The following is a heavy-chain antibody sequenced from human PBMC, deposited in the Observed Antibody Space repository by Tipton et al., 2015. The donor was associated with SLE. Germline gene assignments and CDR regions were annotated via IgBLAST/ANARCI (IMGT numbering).Heavy chain of an antibody. CDR2: ISSSSSYI. CDR1: GFTFTNAW. D-gene: IGHD3-22*01. J-gene: IGHJ4*02. V-gene: IGHV3-21*03. CDR3: ARNYYDSSGSILKY. Sequence: SLRLSCAASGFTFTNAWMNWVRQAPGKGLEWVSSISSSSSYIYYADSVKGRFTISRDNAKNSLYLQMNSLRAEDTAVYYCARNYYDSSGSILKYWGQGTLVTVSS.